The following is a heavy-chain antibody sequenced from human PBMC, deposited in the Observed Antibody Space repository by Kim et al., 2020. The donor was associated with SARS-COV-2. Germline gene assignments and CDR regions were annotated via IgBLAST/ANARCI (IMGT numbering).Heavy chain of an antibody. J-gene: IGHJ4*02. V-gene: IGHV1-69*01. CDR3: ARVWSSSWSLFDY. Sequence: YAQKFQGRVTITADESTSTAYMELSSLRSEDTAVYYCARVWSSSWSLFDYWGQGTLVTVSS. D-gene: IGHD6-13*01.